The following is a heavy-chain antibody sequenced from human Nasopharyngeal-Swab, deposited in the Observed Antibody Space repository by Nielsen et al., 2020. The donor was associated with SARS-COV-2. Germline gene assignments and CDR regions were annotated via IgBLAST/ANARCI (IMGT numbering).Heavy chain of an antibody. CDR1: GFTFSSYG. CDR2: IWYDGSNK. D-gene: IGHD7-27*01. CDR3: TRDPGDL. V-gene: IGHV3-33*01. J-gene: IGHJ5*02. Sequence: GESLKISCAASGFTFSSYGMHWVRQAPGKGLEWVAVIWYDGSNKYYADSVKGRFTISRDNSKNTLYLQMNSLRDEDTAVYYCTRDPGDLWGQGTLVTVSS.